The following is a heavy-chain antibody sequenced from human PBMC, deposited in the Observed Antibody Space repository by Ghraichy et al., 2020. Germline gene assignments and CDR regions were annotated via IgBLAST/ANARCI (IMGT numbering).Heavy chain of an antibody. Sequence: GESLNISCKGSGYSFANYWIGWVRQMPGKGLEWMGIIYPGDSDTRYSPSFQGQVTISADKSISTAYLQWSSLEASDTAMYYCAKLLGSVLVPATVKGAFDIWGQGTMVTVSS. J-gene: IGHJ3*02. CDR1: GYSFANYW. CDR3: AKLLGSVLVPATVKGAFDI. V-gene: IGHV5-51*01. D-gene: IGHD2-2*01. CDR2: IYPGDSDT.